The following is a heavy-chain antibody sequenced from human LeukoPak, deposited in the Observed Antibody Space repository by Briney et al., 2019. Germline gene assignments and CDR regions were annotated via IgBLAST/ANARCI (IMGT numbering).Heavy chain of an antibody. CDR1: GGSISSYY. J-gene: IGHJ2*01. CDR3: ARAFYGDYVWYFDL. D-gene: IGHD4-17*01. V-gene: IGHV4-59*01. Sequence: PSETLSLTCTVSGGSISSYYWSWIRQPPEKGLEWIGYIYYSGSTNYSPSLKSRVTISVDTSKNQFSLKLSSVTAADMAVYYCARAFYGDYVWYFDLWGRGTLVTVSS. CDR2: IYYSGST.